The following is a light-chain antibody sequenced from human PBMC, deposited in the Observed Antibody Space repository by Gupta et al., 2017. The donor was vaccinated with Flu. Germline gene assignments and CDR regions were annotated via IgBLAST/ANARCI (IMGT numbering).Light chain of an antibody. V-gene: IGLV3-21*02. CDR2: VES. CDR1: DIRSKK. J-gene: IGLJ3*02. Sequence: GQTAKITCGGNDIRSKKVHGDQRKSARAAVLTCDVESCRPSGLIGRFSGSNSGNTATLTITRVGAGDEADYYCEVWDDSRGGWVFGGGTKLTVL. CDR3: EVWDDSRGGWV.